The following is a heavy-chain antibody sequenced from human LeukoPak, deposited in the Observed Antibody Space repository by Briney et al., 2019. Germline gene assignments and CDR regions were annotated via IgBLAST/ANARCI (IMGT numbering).Heavy chain of an antibody. Sequence: ASVKVSCKASGYTFTDYYMHWVRQAPGQGLEWVGWINSNSAGTNYAQKFQGRVTMTRDTSISTAYVELSSLRSDDTAVYYCARVLVPAGGGVTDHWGQGTLVTVSS. J-gene: IGHJ4*02. CDR2: INSNSAGT. CDR1: GYTFTDYY. D-gene: IGHD3-16*01. CDR3: ARVLVPAGGGVTDH. V-gene: IGHV1-2*02.